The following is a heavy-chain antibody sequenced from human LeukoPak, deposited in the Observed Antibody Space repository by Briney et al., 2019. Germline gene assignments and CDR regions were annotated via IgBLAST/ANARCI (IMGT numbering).Heavy chain of an antibody. CDR3: ARDRLTNDAFDV. J-gene: IGHJ3*01. CDR1: GFTFNSYW. CDR2: INSDGSGT. D-gene: IGHD2-8*01. V-gene: IGHV3-74*01. Sequence: SGGSLRLSCAASGFTFNSYWMHWVRHAPGKGLVWVSRINSDGSGTSDADFVKGRFTISRDNSKNTLYLQMNSLRAEDTAMYYCARDRLTNDAFDVWGQGTMVTVSS.